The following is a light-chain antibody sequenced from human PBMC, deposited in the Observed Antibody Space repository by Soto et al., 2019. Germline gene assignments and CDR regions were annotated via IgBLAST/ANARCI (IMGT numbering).Light chain of an antibody. CDR1: QSLLNSDGETY. V-gene: IGKV2D-29*01. CDR2: KVS. CDR3: MQSTHLPNT. Sequence: DIVMTQPPLSLAVTPGQPASMSCKSSQSLLNSDGETYLHWYVQKAGQPPQLLIYKVSNRFSGVSERFSGSASGTDFRLTISRVEAEDFGVYYCMQSTHLPNTFGQGTRLEIK. J-gene: IGKJ5*01.